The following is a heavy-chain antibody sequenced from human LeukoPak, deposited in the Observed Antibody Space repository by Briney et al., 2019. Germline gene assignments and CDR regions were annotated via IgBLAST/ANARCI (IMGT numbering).Heavy chain of an antibody. CDR3: ARGLGYCSSTSCYLSPPDY. CDR2: INPNSGGT. J-gene: IGHJ4*02. CDR1: GYTFTGDY. D-gene: IGHD2-2*01. Sequence: ASVKVSCKASGYTFTGDYMHWVREGPGQGVERMGWINPNSGGTNYAQKFQSRVTMTRDTSISTAYMELSRLRSDDTAVYYCARGLGYCSSTSCYLSPPDYWGQGTLVTVSS. V-gene: IGHV1-2*02.